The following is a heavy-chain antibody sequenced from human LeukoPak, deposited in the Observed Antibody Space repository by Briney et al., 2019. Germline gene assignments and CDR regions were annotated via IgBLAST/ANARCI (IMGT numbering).Heavy chain of an antibody. CDR1: GFTFSDYY. J-gene: IGHJ3*02. CDR3: AKGRWGLTINNFDI. V-gene: IGHV3-11*01. Sequence: GGSLRLSCAASGFTFSDYYMNWIRQAPGKGLKWVSYITTSGSTMYYADSVKGRFTISRDSSKNTLYLQINSLRGEDTAVYYCAKGRWGLTINNFDIWGQGTMVTVSS. CDR2: ITTSGSTM. D-gene: IGHD3-9*01.